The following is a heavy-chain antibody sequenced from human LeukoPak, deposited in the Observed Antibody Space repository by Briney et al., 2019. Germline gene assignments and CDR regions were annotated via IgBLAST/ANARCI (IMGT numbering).Heavy chain of an antibody. D-gene: IGHD3-10*01. CDR1: GYTLTELS. Sequence: ASVKVSCKVSGYTLTELSMHWVRQAPGKGLEWMGGFDPEDGETIYAQKFQGRVTMTEDTSTDTAYMELSSLRSEDTAVYYCATGPITMVRGVIIVVPYFDYWGQGTLVTVSS. J-gene: IGHJ4*02. CDR3: ATGPITMVRGVIIVVPYFDY. V-gene: IGHV1-24*01. CDR2: FDPEDGET.